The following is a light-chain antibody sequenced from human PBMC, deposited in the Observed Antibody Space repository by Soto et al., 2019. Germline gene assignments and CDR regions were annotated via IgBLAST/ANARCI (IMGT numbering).Light chain of an antibody. Sequence: EFVMTQSPSTLSVSPGERATLSCRASQSVSSNLAWYQQKPGQAPRLLIYGASTRATGTPARFSGSGSGTEFTLTISSLQSEDFAVYYCQQYNNWPRGMFGQGTKVDIK. CDR3: QQYNNWPRGM. CDR1: QSVSSN. CDR2: GAS. V-gene: IGKV3-15*01. J-gene: IGKJ1*01.